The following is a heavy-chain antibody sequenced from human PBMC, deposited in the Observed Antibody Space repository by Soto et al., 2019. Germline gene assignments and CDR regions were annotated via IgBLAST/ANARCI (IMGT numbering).Heavy chain of an antibody. D-gene: IGHD6-13*01. J-gene: IGHJ4*02. CDR3: ASPGIALDY. CDR1: GYTXNSYG. V-gene: IGHV1-18*04. Sequence: SXKVSFKASGYTXNSYGSGLVRQAPGQGLEWMGWISAYNGNTNYAQKLQGRVTMTTETSTSTAYMEMRSLRSDDTAVYYCASPGIALDYWGQGTLGTVSS. CDR2: ISAYNGNT.